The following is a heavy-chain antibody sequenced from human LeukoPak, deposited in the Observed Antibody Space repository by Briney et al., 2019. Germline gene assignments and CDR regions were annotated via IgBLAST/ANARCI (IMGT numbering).Heavy chain of an antibody. V-gene: IGHV4-39*01. CDR2: IYYSGST. J-gene: IGHJ4*02. CDR3: ARLAVGAYGDSLDY. CDR1: GGSISSSSHF. Sequence: SETLSLTCTVSGGSISSSSHFWSWIRQPPGKGLEWIGSIYYSGSTYYNPSLKSRVTISVDTSKNQFSLKLSSVTAADTAVYYCARLAVGAYGDSLDYWGQGTLVTVSS. D-gene: IGHD1-26*01.